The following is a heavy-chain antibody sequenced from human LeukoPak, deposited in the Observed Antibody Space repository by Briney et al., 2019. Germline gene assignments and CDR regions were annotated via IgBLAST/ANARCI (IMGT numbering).Heavy chain of an antibody. J-gene: IGHJ6*03. CDR1: GGSFSGYY. CDR2: INHSGST. Sequence: PSETLSLTCAVYGGSFSGYYWSWIRQPPGKGLEWIGEINHSGSTNYNPSLKSRVTISVDTSKNQFSLKLSSVTAADTAVYYCARGGYSYGYVLYYYYMDVWGKGTTVTVSS. D-gene: IGHD5-18*01. V-gene: IGHV4-34*01. CDR3: ARGGYSYGYVLYYYYMDV.